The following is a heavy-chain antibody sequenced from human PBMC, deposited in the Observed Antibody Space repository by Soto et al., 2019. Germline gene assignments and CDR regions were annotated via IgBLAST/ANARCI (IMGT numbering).Heavy chain of an antibody. J-gene: IGHJ6*02. D-gene: IGHD1-26*01. V-gene: IGHV4-39*01. Sequence: SDTLSLTCTVSCGSISSSSYYRGLIRHAPWKGLEWIGSIYYSGSTYYNPSLKSRVTISVDTSKNQFSLKLSSVTAADTAVYYCARFSGSYLDYYYYGMDVWGQGTTVTVSS. CDR3: ARFSGSYLDYYYYGMDV. CDR1: CGSISSSSYY. CDR2: IYYSGST.